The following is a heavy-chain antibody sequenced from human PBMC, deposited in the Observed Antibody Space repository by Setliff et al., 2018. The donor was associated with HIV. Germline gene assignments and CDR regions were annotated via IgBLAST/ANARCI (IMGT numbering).Heavy chain of an antibody. V-gene: IGHV4-39*01. CDR2: IYYSGST. CDR3: ASPGGDSSGWTRGFDY. J-gene: IGHJ4*02. CDR1: GGSIWNYY. D-gene: IGHD6-19*01. Sequence: SETLSLTCTVSGGSIWNYYWSWIRQPPGKGLEWIGTIYYSGSTYYNPSLKGRVAISVDTSKNQFSLKLSSVTAADTAVYYCASPGGDSSGWTRGFDYWGQGTLVTVSS.